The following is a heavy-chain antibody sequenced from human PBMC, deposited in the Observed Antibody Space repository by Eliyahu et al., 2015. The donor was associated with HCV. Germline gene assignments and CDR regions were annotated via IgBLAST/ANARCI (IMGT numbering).Heavy chain of an antibody. CDR1: GFSLTTGGVG. Sequence: QITLKESGPTLVKPTQTLTLTCTFSGFSLTTGGVGVGWIRQPPGKALEWLAFIYWDDDKRYRPSLQNRLTVTKDTSKNQVLLTMTNMDPVDTATYYCALQGPHGRDVLGGINAFDVWGQGTLVTVSS. V-gene: IGHV2-5*02. CDR2: IYWDDDK. CDR3: ALQGPHGRDVLGGINAFDV. D-gene: IGHD2-15*01. J-gene: IGHJ3*01.